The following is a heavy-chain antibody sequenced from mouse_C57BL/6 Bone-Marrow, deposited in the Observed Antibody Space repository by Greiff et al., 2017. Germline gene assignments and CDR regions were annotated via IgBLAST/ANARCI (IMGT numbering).Heavy chain of an antibody. Sequence: EVKLMESGGGLVKPGGSLKLSCAASGFTFSSYAMSWVRQTPEKRLEWVATISDGGSYTYYPDNVKGRFTISRDNAKNNLYLQMSHLKSEDTAMYYCARDRRLLCFDYWGQGTTLTVSS. CDR1: GFTFSSYA. CDR2: ISDGGSYT. CDR3: ARDRRLLCFDY. V-gene: IGHV5-4*01. D-gene: IGHD1-1*01. J-gene: IGHJ2*01.